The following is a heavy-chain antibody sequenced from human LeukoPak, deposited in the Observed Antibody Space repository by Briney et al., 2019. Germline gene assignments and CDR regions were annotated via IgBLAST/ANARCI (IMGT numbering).Heavy chain of an antibody. Sequence: VGSLRLSCAASGFTFRDFAMSWVRQAPGKGLEWVSAISGDAHSTYYADSLKGRFTISRDNSKNTLYLQMNSLRAADTATYFCVKDAPLPFDFWGQGALVIVSS. J-gene: IGHJ4*02. CDR3: VKDAPLPFDF. V-gene: IGHV3-23*01. CDR2: ISGDAHST. CDR1: GFTFRDFA.